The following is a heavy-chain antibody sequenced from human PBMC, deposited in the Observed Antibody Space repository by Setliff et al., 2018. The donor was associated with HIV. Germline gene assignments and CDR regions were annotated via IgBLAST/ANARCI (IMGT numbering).Heavy chain of an antibody. J-gene: IGHJ3*02. D-gene: IGHD3-16*02. CDR3: ARESLNLGELSSNPDASDI. V-gene: IGHV4-39*02. CDR2: INYSGTT. Sequence: ETLSLTCTVSGGSISSDSYYWGWIRQPPGKGLEWIGSINYSGTTYHSPSLKTRITMSVDASKRQIFLSLKSVTAADTAVYYCARESLNLGELSSNPDASDIWGQGTMVTVSS. CDR1: GGSISSDSYY.